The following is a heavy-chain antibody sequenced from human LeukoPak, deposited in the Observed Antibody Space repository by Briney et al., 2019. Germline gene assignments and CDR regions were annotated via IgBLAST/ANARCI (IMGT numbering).Heavy chain of an antibody. V-gene: IGHV4-39*01. D-gene: IGHD1-26*01. Sequence: SETLSLTCTVSGGSISSSSYYWGWIRQPPGKGLEWIGSIYYSGSTYYNPSLKSRVTISVDTSKNQFSLKLSSVTAADTAVYYCARHPRSVGATILDYWGQGTLVTVSS. CDR1: GGSISSSSYY. CDR3: ARHPRSVGATILDY. J-gene: IGHJ4*02. CDR2: IYYSGST.